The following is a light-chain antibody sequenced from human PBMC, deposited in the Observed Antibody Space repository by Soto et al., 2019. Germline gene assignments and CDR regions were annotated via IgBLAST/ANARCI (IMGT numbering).Light chain of an antibody. J-gene: IGLJ3*02. Sequence: QSVLTQPASVSGSPGQSITISCTGTSSDVGSYNLVSWYQQHPGKAPKLMIYEGSKRPSGVPDRFSGSKSGTSASLAIGGLQSADEADYYCATWDDSLNGWVFGGGTKVTVL. CDR2: EGS. CDR3: ATWDDSLNGWV. V-gene: IGLV2-14*02. CDR1: SSDVGSYNL.